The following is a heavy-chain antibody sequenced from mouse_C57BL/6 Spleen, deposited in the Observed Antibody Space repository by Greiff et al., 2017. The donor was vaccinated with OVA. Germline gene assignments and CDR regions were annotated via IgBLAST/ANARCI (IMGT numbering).Heavy chain of an antibody. J-gene: IGHJ1*03. D-gene: IGHD1-2*01. CDR1: GYTFTDYD. CDR2: IDPETGGT. CDR3: TRKGDGSSYCDV. Sequence: VQLQQSGAELVRPGASVTLSCKASGYTFTDYDMHWVKQTPVHGLEWIGAIDPETGGTAYNQKFKGKAILTADKSSSTAYMELRSLTSEDSAVYYCTRKGDGSSYCDVWGTGTTVTVSS. V-gene: IGHV1-15*01.